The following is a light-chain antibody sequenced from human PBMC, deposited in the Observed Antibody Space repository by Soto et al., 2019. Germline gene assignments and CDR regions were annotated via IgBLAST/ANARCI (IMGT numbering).Light chain of an antibody. CDR1: QNISNY. Sequence: EIVLTQSPGTLSLSPGERATLSCRASQNISNYLIWYQQKPGQAPGLLIYDASNRATGIPPRFSGSGSGTDFTLTISSVQPEDCALYYCHQRQSWPWTFGQGTKVDIK. CDR2: DAS. V-gene: IGKV3-11*01. CDR3: HQRQSWPWT. J-gene: IGKJ1*01.